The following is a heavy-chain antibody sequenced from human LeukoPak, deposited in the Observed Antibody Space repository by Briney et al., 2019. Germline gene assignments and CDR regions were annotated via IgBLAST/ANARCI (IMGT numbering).Heavy chain of an antibody. D-gene: IGHD5-18*01. CDR1: GYTFTGYY. V-gene: IGHV1-2*02. CDR3: ARDLEEYSYGFDH. CDR2: INPNSGGT. Sequence: ASVTVSCKASGYTFTGYYMHWVRQAPGQGLAWMGWINPNSGGTNYAQKFQGRLTMTRDTSISTAYMELSRLRSDDTAVYYCARDLEEYSYGFDHSGQATLVTVSS. J-gene: IGHJ4*02.